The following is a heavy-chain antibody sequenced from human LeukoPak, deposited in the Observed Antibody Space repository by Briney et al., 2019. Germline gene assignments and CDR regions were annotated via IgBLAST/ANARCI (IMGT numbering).Heavy chain of an antibody. V-gene: IGHV1-18*01. CDR3: ARRTYSSSSSTFDY. J-gene: IGHJ4*02. D-gene: IGHD6-6*01. CDR2: ISAYNGNT. CDR1: GYTFTSYG. Sequence: ASVKVSCKASGYTFTSYGISWVRQAPGQGLEWMGWISAYNGNTNYAQKVQGRVTMTTDKSTSTAYMELRSLRSDDTAVYYCARRTYSSSSSTFDYWGQGTLVTVSS.